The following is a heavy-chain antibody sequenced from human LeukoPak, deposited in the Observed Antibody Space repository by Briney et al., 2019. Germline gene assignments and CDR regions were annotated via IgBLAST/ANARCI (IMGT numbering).Heavy chain of an antibody. Sequence: SETLSLTCTVSGGSINSGAYYWSWIRQPPGKGLEWIGEINHSGSTNYNPSLKSRVTISVDTSKNQFSLKLSSVTAADTAVYYCARSSRAYYYGSGSYSDDYWGQGTLVTVSS. J-gene: IGHJ4*02. CDR2: INHSGST. CDR3: ARSSRAYYYGSGSYSDDY. V-gene: IGHV4-34*01. D-gene: IGHD3-10*01. CDR1: GGSINSGAYY.